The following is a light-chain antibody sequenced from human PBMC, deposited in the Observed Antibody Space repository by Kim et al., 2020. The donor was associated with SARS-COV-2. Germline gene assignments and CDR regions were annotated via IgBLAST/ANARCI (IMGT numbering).Light chain of an antibody. Sequence: FSPGERATLSCRTSQSVSNYLVWYQQKPGQAPRLLIYDASNRATGIPARFSGSGSETDFTLTISSLEPEDFAIYYCQQRSNWPLTFGGGTKVDIK. CDR3: QQRSNWPLT. CDR1: QSVSNY. V-gene: IGKV3-11*01. CDR2: DAS. J-gene: IGKJ4*01.